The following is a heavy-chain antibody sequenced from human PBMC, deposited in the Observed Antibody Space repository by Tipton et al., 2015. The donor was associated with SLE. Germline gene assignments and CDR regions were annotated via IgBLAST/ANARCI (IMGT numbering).Heavy chain of an antibody. D-gene: IGHD3-22*01. CDR3: ARDDSSAVDP. CDR1: GGSFNSYY. V-gene: IGHV4-34*01. Sequence: TLSLTCAVSGGSFNSYYWTWIRQPPGKGLEWIGEINHSGSTNYNPSLKSRVTISVDKSKNQFSLKLNSVTAADTAVYYCARDDSSAVDPWGQGTLVTVSS. CDR2: INHSGST. J-gene: IGHJ5*02.